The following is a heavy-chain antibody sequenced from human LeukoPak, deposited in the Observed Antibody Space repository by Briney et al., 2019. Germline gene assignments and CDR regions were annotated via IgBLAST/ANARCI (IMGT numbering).Heavy chain of an antibody. CDR3: ARVAVAATDYFDY. J-gene: IGHJ4*02. CDR1: GFTFSDYY. Sequence: GGSLRLSCAASGFTFSDYYMSWIRQAPGKGLEWVSVIYSGGSTYYADSVKGRFTISRDNSKNTLYLQMNSLRAEDTAVYYCARVAVAATDYFDYWGQGTLVTVSS. D-gene: IGHD6-19*01. CDR2: IYSGGST. V-gene: IGHV3-53*01.